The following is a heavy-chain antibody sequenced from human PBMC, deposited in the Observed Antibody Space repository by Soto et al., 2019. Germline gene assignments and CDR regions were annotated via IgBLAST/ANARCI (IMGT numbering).Heavy chain of an antibody. Sequence: VHVEESGGGLVQPGGPLRPSCAASGFTLSSYWMPCARQAPGKGLVWVSLIDGAGHIIMHADSVKGRVTDSTDNAKKTLYLQMISLRTADTAVYYCVRENCGGGRCKRFDYWGQGAPVTVSP. CDR2: IDGAGHII. CDR3: VRENCGGGRCKRFDY. J-gene: IGHJ4*02. CDR1: GFTLSSYW. D-gene: IGHD2-15*01. V-gene: IGHV3-74*03.